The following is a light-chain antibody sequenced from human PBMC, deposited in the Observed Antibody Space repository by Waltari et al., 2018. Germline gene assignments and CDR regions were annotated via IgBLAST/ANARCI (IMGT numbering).Light chain of an antibody. J-gene: IGKJ2*01. CDR2: WAS. CDR3: QQYFGTPVT. Sequence: DIVMTQSPDSLAVSLGEKATISCKSSQTVLYSDNNNYLGWYQQKPGQPPKVRIKWASTREPGVPDRFVGSGSGTDFTLTINSLQAEDVAVYYCQQYFGTPVTFGQGTRLEIK. CDR1: QTVLYSDNNNY. V-gene: IGKV4-1*01.